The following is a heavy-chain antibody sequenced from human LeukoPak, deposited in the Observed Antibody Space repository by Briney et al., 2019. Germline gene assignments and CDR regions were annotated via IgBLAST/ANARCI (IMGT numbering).Heavy chain of an antibody. CDR3: AKDLGGSTDY. D-gene: IGHD5-12*01. CDR2: IRGST. CDR1: GGSISSSY. Sequence: PSETLSLTCTVSGGSISSSYWSWSRQPPGKGLEWVSLIRGSTYYADSVKGRFTISRDNSQNTLYLQMNSLRAEDTALYYCAKDLGGSTDYWGQGTLVTVSS. V-gene: IGHV3-53*01. J-gene: IGHJ4*02.